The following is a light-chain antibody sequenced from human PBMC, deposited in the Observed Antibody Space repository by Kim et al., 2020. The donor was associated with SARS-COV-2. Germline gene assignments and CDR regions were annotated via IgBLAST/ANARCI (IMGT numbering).Light chain of an antibody. Sequence: ATIARPRSSGSLASNYVQWYQKRPSSSPTTVIYEDNQSPSGVPDRFSGSIDISSNSASLTISGLKTEDEADYYCQSYDSSNLNWVFGGGTKLTVL. CDR3: QSYDSSNLNWV. J-gene: IGLJ3*02. V-gene: IGLV6-57*01. CDR1: SGSLASNY. CDR2: EDN.